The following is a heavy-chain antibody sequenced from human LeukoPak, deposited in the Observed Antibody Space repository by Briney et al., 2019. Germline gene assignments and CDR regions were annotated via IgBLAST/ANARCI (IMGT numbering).Heavy chain of an antibody. CDR3: ARDGYNHGGFDY. CDR1: GYTFTGYY. V-gene: IGHV1-2*02. CDR2: INPNSGGT. D-gene: IGHD5-24*01. J-gene: IGHJ4*02. Sequence: ASVKVSCKASGYTFTGYYMHWVRQAPGQGLEWMGWINPNSGGTNYAQKFQGRVTMTRDTSISTAYMELSRLRSDDTAVHYCARDGYNHGGFDYWGQGTLVTVSS.